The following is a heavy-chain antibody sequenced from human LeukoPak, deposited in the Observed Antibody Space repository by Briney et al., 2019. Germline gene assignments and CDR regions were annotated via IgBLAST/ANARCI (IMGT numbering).Heavy chain of an antibody. Sequence: GGSLRLSCAASGFTSSSYSMNWVRQAPGKGLEWVSYISSSSSTIYYADSVKGRFTISRDNAKSSLYLQMNSLRAEDTAVYYCAREVAAAGRSFDYWGQGTLVTVSS. CDR1: GFTSSSYS. CDR2: ISSSSSTI. J-gene: IGHJ4*02. D-gene: IGHD6-13*01. V-gene: IGHV3-48*01. CDR3: AREVAAAGRSFDY.